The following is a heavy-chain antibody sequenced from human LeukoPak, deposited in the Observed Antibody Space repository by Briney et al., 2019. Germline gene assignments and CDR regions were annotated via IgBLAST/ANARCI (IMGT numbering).Heavy chain of an antibody. CDR1: GGSISSYY. CDR3: ARGYDFWSGYTIDY. Sequence: PSETLSLTCTVSGGSISSYYWSWIRQPPGKGLEWVGYIYYSGSTNYNPSLKSRVTISVDTSKSQFSLKLSSVTAADTAVYYCARGYDFWSGYTIDYWGQGTLVTVSS. V-gene: IGHV4-59*01. D-gene: IGHD3-3*01. J-gene: IGHJ4*02. CDR2: IYYSGST.